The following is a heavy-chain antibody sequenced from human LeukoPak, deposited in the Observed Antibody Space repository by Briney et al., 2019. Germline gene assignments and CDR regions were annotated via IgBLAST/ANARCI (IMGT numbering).Heavy chain of an antibody. CDR2: IWSDESKK. J-gene: IGHJ3*02. Sequence: GRSLRLSCAASGYTFSSYGMHWVRQRPGKGLEWLTVIWSDESKKYYGDSVKGRFTVSRDNSKNTLYLDINSLRVDDTAICYCAREGLTTSRNNAFDIWGQGTMVAVSS. D-gene: IGHD4-11*01. CDR3: AREGLTTSRNNAFDI. CDR1: GYTFSSYG. V-gene: IGHV3-33*01.